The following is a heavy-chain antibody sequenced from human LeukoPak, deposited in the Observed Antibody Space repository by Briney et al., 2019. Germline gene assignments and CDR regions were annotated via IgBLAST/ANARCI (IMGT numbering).Heavy chain of an antibody. CDR3: ARDRPSDFWSGYYYY. D-gene: IGHD3-3*01. Sequence: GGSLRLSCAASGFTFSIYSMNWVRQAPGKGLEWVSSISSSSSYIYYADSVKGRFTISRDNAKNSLYLQMNSLRAENTAVYYCARDRPSDFWSGYYYYWGQGTLVTVSS. V-gene: IGHV3-21*01. J-gene: IGHJ4*02. CDR1: GFTFSIYS. CDR2: ISSSSSYI.